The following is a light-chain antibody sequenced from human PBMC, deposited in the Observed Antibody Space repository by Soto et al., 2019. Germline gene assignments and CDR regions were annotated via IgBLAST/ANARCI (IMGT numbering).Light chain of an antibody. CDR1: SSNVGGYNY. Sequence: QSALTQPRSVSASPGQSVTISCTGTSSNVGGYNYVSWYQQNPGKAPKLMIYDATKRPSGVPDRFSGSKSGNAASLTISGLHAEDEADYCCSYAASYTLVFGGGTQLTVL. CDR3: CSYAASYTLV. J-gene: IGLJ2*01. CDR2: DAT. V-gene: IGLV2-11*01.